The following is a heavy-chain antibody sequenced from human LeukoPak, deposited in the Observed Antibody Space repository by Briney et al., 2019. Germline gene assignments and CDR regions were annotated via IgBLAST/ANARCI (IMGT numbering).Heavy chain of an antibody. D-gene: IGHD4-17*01. CDR1: GDSTNTYF. V-gene: IGHV4-59*01. CDR2: IYYTGTA. CDR3: ASKSTDHGELRFDY. Sequence: PSETLSLTCTISGDSTNTYFWSWIRQPPGKGLEWIGYIYYTGTANYNPSLKSRVTISVDTSKNQFSLKVSSVTAADTGVYYCASKSTDHGELRFDYWGQGTLVTVSS. J-gene: IGHJ4*02.